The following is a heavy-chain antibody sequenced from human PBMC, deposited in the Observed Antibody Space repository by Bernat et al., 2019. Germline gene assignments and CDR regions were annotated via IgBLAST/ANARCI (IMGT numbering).Heavy chain of an antibody. CDR1: GFTFSSYE. Sequence: EVQLVESGGGLVQPGGSLRLSCAASGFTFSSYEMNWVRQAPGKGLEWVSYISSSGSTLYYEGLLKGKFTTARDNAKNSLYRKMNSLGAEDTAFYYWAGDSHARSVRGGGFDYWGQGTLVTVSS. J-gene: IGHJ4*02. CDR2: ISSSGSTL. D-gene: IGHD2-2*01. V-gene: IGHV3-48*03. CDR3: AGDSHARSVRGGGFDY.